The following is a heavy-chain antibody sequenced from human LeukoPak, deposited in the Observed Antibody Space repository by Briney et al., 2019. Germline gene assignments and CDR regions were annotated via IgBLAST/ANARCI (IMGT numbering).Heavy chain of an antibody. D-gene: IGHD6-6*01. V-gene: IGHV4-4*09. CDR2: IYTSGST. CDR1: GDSISSYY. CDR3: ARLTRLSTSPDRYYLDY. J-gene: IGHJ4*02. Sequence: SETLSLTCTVSGDSISSYYWSWIRQPPGKGLEWIGYIYTSGSTNYIPSLKGRVTISIDTSKDQFSLKLSSVTAADSAVYYCARLTRLSTSPDRYYLDYWGQGTLVTVSS.